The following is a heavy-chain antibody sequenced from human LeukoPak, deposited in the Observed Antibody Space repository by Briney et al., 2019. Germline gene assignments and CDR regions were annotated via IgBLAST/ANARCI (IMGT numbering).Heavy chain of an antibody. J-gene: IGHJ4*02. CDR3: ARSGGYSSPQNY. V-gene: IGHV4-59*01. CDR1: GGSISSYY. Sequence: SETLSLTCTVSGGSISSYYWSWIRQPPGKGLEWIGYIYYSGSTNYNPSLKSRVTISLDTSKSQFSLKLTSVTTADTAVYYCARSGGYSSPQNYWGQGTLVTVSS. D-gene: IGHD6-19*01. CDR2: IYYSGST.